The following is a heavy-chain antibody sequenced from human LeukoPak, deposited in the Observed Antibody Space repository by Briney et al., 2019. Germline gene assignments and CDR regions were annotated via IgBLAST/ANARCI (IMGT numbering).Heavy chain of an antibody. CDR3: TRRSGYSYGAAFDI. CDR1: GFTFSGSA. CDR2: IRSKANSYAT. Sequence: GGSLRLSCAASGFTFSGSAMHWFRQASGKGLEWVGRIRSKANSYATAHAASVKGRFTISRDDSKNTAYLQMNSLKTEDTAVYYCTRRSGYSYGAAFDIWGQGTMVTVSS. J-gene: IGHJ3*02. V-gene: IGHV3-73*01. D-gene: IGHD5-18*01.